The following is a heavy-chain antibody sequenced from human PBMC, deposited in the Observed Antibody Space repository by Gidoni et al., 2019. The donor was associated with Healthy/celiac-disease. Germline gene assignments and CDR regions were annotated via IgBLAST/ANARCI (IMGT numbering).Heavy chain of an antibody. CDR3: ARGDLKPLFDY. CDR1: GGSISSYY. J-gene: IGHJ4*02. Sequence: QVQLQESGPGLVKPSETLSLTCTVSGGSISSYYWSWIRQPPGKGLEWIGYIYYSGSTNYNPSLKSRVTISVDTSKNQFSLKLSSVTAADTAVYYCARGDLKPLFDYWGQGTLVTVSS. V-gene: IGHV4-59*01. CDR2: IYYSGST.